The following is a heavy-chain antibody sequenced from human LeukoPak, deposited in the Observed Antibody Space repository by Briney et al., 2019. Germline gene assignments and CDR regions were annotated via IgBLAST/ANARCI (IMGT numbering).Heavy chain of an antibody. V-gene: IGHV1-8*01. CDR2: MNPNSGST. D-gene: IGHD1-14*01. J-gene: IGHJ6*02. CDR3: ARTVTTYRYYYYGMDV. CDR1: GYTFTSYD. Sequence: ASVKVSCKASGYTFTSYDINWVRQATGQGLEWMGWMNPNSGSTGYAQKFQGRVTMTRNTSISTAYMELSSLRSEDTAVYYCARTVTTYRYYYYGMDVWGQGTTVTVSS.